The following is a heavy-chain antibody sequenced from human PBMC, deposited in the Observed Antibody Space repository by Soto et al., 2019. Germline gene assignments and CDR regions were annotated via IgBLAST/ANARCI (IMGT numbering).Heavy chain of an antibody. V-gene: IGHV4-30-2*01. D-gene: IGHD1-26*01. CDR2: INHLEAT. J-gene: IGHJ4*02. CDR1: GASITFGGYS. CDR3: ARGGGSDSFDY. Sequence: SETLSLTCTVSGASITFGGYSWSWIRQTPGKGLEWIGYINHLEATFYNPSFESRLTLSIDRAKNQFSLKLHSMSAADRAVYFCARGGGSDSFDYWGQGILVTVSS.